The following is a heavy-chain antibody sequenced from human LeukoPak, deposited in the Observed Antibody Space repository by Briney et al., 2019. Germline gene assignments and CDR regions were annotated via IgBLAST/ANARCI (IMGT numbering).Heavy chain of an antibody. V-gene: IGHV4-61*02. CDR1: GGSISCGSYY. Sequence: ESSQTLSLTCTVSGGSISCGSYYWSWIRQPAGKGLEWIGRIYASGSTDYNPSLKSRVTISLDTPKNQFSLKVNSVTAADTAVYYCAHKGDVWGKGTTVTVSS. J-gene: IGHJ6*04. CDR3: AHKGDV. CDR2: IYASGST.